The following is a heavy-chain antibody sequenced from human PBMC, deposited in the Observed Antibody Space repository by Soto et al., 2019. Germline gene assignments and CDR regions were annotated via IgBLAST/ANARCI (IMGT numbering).Heavy chain of an antibody. CDR1: GFTFSSYG. D-gene: IGHD6-6*01. J-gene: IGHJ6*02. V-gene: IGHV3-33*01. Sequence: QVQLVESGGGVVQPGRSLRLSCAASGFTFSSYGMHWVRQAPGKGLEWVAVIWYDGSNKYYADSVKGRFTISRDNSKNTLYLQMNSLRAEDTAVYYCARVTSSIAARKYYYYGMDVWGQGTTVTVSS. CDR3: ARVTSSIAARKYYYYGMDV. CDR2: IWYDGSNK.